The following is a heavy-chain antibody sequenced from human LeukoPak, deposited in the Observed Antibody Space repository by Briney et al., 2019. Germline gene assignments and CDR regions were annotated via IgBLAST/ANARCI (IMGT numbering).Heavy chain of an antibody. CDR1: EFDFSSHA. CDR3: ARLMGHYYYGMDV. Sequence: PGGSLRLSCAASEFDFSSHAMTWVRQAPGKGLEWVSAISISGSKTYYADSVKGRFTISRDNSKNTLYLQMNSLRAEDTAVYYCARLMGHYYYGMDVWGQGTTVTVSS. V-gene: IGHV3-23*01. CDR2: ISISGSKT. J-gene: IGHJ6*02. D-gene: IGHD2-8*01.